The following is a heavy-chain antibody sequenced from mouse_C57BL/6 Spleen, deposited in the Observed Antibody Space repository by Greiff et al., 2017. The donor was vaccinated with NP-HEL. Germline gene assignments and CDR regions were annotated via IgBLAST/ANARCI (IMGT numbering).Heavy chain of an antibody. J-gene: IGHJ2*01. CDR2: ISSGSSTI. D-gene: IGHD1-1*01. V-gene: IGHV5-17*01. Sequence: EVHLVESGGGLVKPGGSLKLSCAASGFTFSDYGMHWVRQAPEKGLEWVAYISSGSSTIYYADTVKGRFTIARDNAKNNLFLQMTSLRSEDTAMYYCARTDYYGSSYYFDYWRPGTTLTVSS. CDR3: ARTDYYGSSYYFDY. CDR1: GFTFSDYG.